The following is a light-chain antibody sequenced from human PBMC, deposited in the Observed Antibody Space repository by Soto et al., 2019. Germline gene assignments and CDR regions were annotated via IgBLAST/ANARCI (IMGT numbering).Light chain of an antibody. CDR2: EVS. CDR3: GSYTSSSTPVV. Sequence: QSALTQPASVSGSPGQSITISCTGTSSDVGGYNYVSWYQQHPGKAPKLMIYEVSNRPSGVSNRFSGSKSGNTASLTISGLQAEDEADYYCGSYTSSSTPVVFGGGTKLTFL. V-gene: IGLV2-14*01. CDR1: SSDVGGYNY. J-gene: IGLJ2*01.